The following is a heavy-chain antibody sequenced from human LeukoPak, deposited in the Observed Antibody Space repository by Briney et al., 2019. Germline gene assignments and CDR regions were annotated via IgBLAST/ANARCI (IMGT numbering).Heavy chain of an antibody. CDR3: ARDRPSDLTDFDY. J-gene: IGHJ4*02. CDR2: INWNGGST. Sequence: GGSLRLSCAAPGFTFDDYGMSWVRQAPGKGLEWVSGINWNGGSTGYADSVKGRFTISRDNAKNSLYLQMNSLRAEDTAVYYCARDRPSDLTDFDYWGQGTLVTVSS. V-gene: IGHV3-20*04. D-gene: IGHD2-21*02. CDR1: GFTFDDYG.